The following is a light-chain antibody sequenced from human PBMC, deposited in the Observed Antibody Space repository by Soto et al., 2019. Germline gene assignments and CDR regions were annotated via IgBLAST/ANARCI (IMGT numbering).Light chain of an antibody. J-gene: IGLJ2*01. Sequence: QSVLTQPPSVSGAPGQRVTISCTGSRSNIGAGYAVHWYQQLPGTAPKLLIYDNTNRPSGVPDRFSASESGTSASLAITGLQSEDEADYYCQSYDTSRSASVFGGGTQLTVL. CDR3: QSYDTSRSASV. CDR1: RSNIGAGYA. V-gene: IGLV1-40*01. CDR2: DNT.